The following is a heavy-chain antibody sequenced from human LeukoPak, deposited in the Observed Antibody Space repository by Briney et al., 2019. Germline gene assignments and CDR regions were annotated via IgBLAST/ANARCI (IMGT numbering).Heavy chain of an antibody. D-gene: IGHD2-15*01. CDR1: GFTFSSYS. J-gene: IGHJ4*02. CDR2: ISSSSSTI. Sequence: TGGSLRLSCAASGFTFSSYSMNWVRQAPGKGLEWVSYISSSSSTIYYADSVKGRFTISRDNAKNSLYLQMNSLRAEDTAVYYCARESRVDRGYCSGGSCYPFDYWGQGTLVTVSS. CDR3: ARESRVDRGYCSGGSCYPFDY. V-gene: IGHV3-48*04.